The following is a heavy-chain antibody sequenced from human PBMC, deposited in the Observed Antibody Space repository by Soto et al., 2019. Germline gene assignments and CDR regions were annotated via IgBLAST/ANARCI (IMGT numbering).Heavy chain of an antibody. CDR1: YYSIGGGCQ. V-gene: IGHV4-38-2*01. D-gene: IGHD6-13*01. CDR3: ARVARAAAAGYLDY. CDR2: ISRSANT. Sequence: SETLSLACAVSYYSIGGGCQWGCTPPPPGKGLEWIGIISRSANTYYNPSLKSRVTISVDTFQNQYSLKLSSVTAADTAVYYCARVARAAAAGYLDYWGQGTLVT. J-gene: IGHJ4*02.